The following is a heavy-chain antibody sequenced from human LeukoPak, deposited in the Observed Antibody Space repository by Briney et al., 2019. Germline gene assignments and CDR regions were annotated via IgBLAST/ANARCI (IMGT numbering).Heavy chain of an antibody. Sequence: GGSLRLSCAASGFSFSNYGMSWVRQAPGKGLEWVSALGGSGATTYYADSVKGRFTISRDNSKNTLYLQLNSLRAEDTAIYYCAKDRVGAMLYFDDWGQGTLVTASS. V-gene: IGHV3-23*01. CDR2: LGGSGATT. J-gene: IGHJ4*02. CDR3: AKDRVGAMLYFDD. D-gene: IGHD1-26*01. CDR1: GFSFSNYG.